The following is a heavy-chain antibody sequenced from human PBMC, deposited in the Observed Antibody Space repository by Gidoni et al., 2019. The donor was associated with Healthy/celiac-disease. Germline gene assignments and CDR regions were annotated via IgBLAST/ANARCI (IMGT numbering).Heavy chain of an antibody. Sequence: EVQLVESGGGLVQPGGSLRLSCAASGFTFSSSWMHWVRQAPGKGLVWVSRINSDGSSTSYADSVKGRFTISRDNAKNTLYLQMNSLRAEDTAVYYCARGRFMDFWSGYYTLSGFDPWGQGTLVTVSS. D-gene: IGHD3-3*01. CDR1: GFTFSSSW. CDR3: ARGRFMDFWSGYYTLSGFDP. CDR2: INSDGSST. J-gene: IGHJ5*02. V-gene: IGHV3-74*01.